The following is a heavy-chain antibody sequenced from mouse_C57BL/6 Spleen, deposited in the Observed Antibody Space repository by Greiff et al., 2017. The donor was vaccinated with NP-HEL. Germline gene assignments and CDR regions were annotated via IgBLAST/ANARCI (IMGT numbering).Heavy chain of an antibody. J-gene: IGHJ4*01. CDR1: GFNIKNTY. D-gene: IGHD2-4*01. CDR2: IDPANGNT. V-gene: IGHV14-3*01. CDR3: ARPYDYDGVG. Sequence: DVKLQYSLSYLFSPGASVKLSCTASGFNIKNTYMHWVKQRPEQGLEWIGRIDPANGNTKYAPKFQGKATITADTSSNTAYLQLSSLTSEDTAIYYCARPYDYDGVGWGQGTSVTVSS.